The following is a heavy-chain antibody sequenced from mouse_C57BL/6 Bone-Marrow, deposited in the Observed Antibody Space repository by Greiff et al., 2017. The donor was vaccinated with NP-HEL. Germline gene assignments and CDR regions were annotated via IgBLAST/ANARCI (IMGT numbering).Heavy chain of an antibody. CDR2: ISSGSSTI. D-gene: IGHD2-1*01. V-gene: IGHV5-17*01. Sequence: EVKLMESGGGLVKPGGSLKLSCAASGFTFSDSGMHWVRQAPEKGLEWVAYISSGSSTIYYADTVKGRFTISRDNAKNTLFLQMTSLRSEDTAMYYCARNYGIYWYFDVWGTGTTVTVSS. CDR3: ARNYGIYWYFDV. J-gene: IGHJ1*03. CDR1: GFTFSDSG.